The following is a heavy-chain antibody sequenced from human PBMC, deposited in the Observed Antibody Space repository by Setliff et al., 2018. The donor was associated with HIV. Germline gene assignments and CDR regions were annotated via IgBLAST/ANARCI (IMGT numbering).Heavy chain of an antibody. CDR2: INPNNGGT. J-gene: IGHJ5*02. CDR3: ARDSPNYYDSSGS. D-gene: IGHD3-22*01. V-gene: IGHV1-2*02. CDR1: GYTFTGYY. Sequence: ASVKVSCKASGYTFTGYYMHWVRQAPGQGLEWMGWINPNNGGTNYAQKFQGRVTMTRDTSISTAYMALSRLRSDDTAVYYCARDSPNYYDSSGSWGQGTLVTVSS.